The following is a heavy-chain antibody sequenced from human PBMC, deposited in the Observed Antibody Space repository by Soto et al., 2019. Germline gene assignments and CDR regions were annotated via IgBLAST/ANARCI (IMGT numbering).Heavy chain of an antibody. V-gene: IGHV3-30-3*01. Sequence: GGSLRLSCAASGFTFSNFAMHWVRQAPGKGLEWVAVTSYDGNNKDYADSVKGRFTISRDNSKNTLFLQVNSLRPEDTAVYYCARERAIAATGIFYYWGQGAPVTVSS. J-gene: IGHJ4*02. CDR2: TSYDGNNK. CDR3: ARERAIAATGIFYY. CDR1: GFTFSNFA. D-gene: IGHD6-13*01.